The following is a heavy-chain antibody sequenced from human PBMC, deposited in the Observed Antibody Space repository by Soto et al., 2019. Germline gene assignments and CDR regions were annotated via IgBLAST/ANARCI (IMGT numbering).Heavy chain of an antibody. J-gene: IGHJ6*02. CDR3: ARGPLYCTNGVCYSEYYYYGMDA. D-gene: IGHD2-8*01. Sequence: ASVKVSCKASGYTFTGYYMHWVRQAPGQGLEWMGWINPNSGGTNYAQKFQGWVTMTRDTSISTAYMELSRLRSDDTAVYYCARGPLYCTNGVCYSEYYYYGMDAWGQGTTVTVSS. V-gene: IGHV1-2*04. CDR2: INPNSGGT. CDR1: GYTFTGYY.